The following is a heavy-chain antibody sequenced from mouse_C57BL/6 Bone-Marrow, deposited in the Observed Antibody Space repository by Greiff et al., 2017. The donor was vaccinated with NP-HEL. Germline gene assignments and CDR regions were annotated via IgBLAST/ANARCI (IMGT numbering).Heavy chain of an antibody. CDR3: AREGELRGSPFAY. Sequence: VQLQQSGAELVRPGASVKLSCKTSGYTFTSYGINWVSQRPGQGLEWIGYIYIGSGYTEYNEKFKGKATLTSDTSSSTAYMQLSSLTSEDSAIYFCAREGELRGSPFAYWGQGTLVTVSA. CDR1: GYTFTSYG. J-gene: IGHJ3*01. D-gene: IGHD4-1*01. V-gene: IGHV1-58*01. CDR2: IYIGSGYT.